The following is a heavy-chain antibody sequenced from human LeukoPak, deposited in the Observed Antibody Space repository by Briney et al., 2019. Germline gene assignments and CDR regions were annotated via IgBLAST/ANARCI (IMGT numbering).Heavy chain of an antibody. Sequence: GGSLRLSCEASGDTFSGFWMHWVRQAPGKGLEWVSAISGSGGSTYYADSVKGRFTISRDNSKNTPYLQMNSLRAEDTAVYYCAKDRYGDYAYWGQGTLVTVSS. CDR3: AKDRYGDYAY. J-gene: IGHJ4*02. D-gene: IGHD4-17*01. CDR2: ISGSGGST. V-gene: IGHV3-23*01. CDR1: GDTFSGFW.